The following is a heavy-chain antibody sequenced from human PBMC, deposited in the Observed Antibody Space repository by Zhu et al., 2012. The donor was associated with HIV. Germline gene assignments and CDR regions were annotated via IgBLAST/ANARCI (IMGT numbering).Heavy chain of an antibody. D-gene: IGHD3-10*01. CDR2: IHHSGTT. Sequence: QVQLQESGPGLVKPSQTLSLTCTVSGGSISSGDYYWSWIRQPPGKGLEWIAYIHHSGTTYYNPSLKGRLSISIDTSKNQFSLRLSSVSAADTAVYFCARADGSGTYYYYYMDVWGKGDHGHRLL. J-gene: IGHJ6*03. CDR3: ARADGSGTYYYYYMDV. V-gene: IGHV4-30-4*08. CDR1: GGSISSGDYY.